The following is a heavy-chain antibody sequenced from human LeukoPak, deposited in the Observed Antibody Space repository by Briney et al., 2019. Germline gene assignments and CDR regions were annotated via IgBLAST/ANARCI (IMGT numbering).Heavy chain of an antibody. V-gene: IGHV4-4*07. CDR3: AATYYDYVWGSYRYTIDY. CDR1: GGSISSYY. J-gene: IGHJ4*02. D-gene: IGHD3-16*02. Sequence: SETLSLTCTVPGGSISSYYWSWIRQPAGKGLEWIGRIYTSGSTNYNPSLKSRVTMSVDTSKNQFSLKLSSVTAADTAVYYCAATYYDYVWGSYRYTIDYWAQGTLVTVSS. CDR2: IYTSGST.